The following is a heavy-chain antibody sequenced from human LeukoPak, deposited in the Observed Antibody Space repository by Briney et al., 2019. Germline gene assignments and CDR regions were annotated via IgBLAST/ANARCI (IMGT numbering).Heavy chain of an antibody. Sequence: ASVKVSCKASGGTFSSYAISWVRQAPGQGLEWMGGIIPIFGTANYAQKFQGRVTITADKSTSTAYMELSSLRSEDTAVYYCARRVAAGPEFDYWGQGTLVTVSS. CDR1: GGTFSSYA. J-gene: IGHJ4*02. D-gene: IGHD6-6*01. CDR2: IIPIFGTA. V-gene: IGHV1-69*06. CDR3: ARRVAAGPEFDY.